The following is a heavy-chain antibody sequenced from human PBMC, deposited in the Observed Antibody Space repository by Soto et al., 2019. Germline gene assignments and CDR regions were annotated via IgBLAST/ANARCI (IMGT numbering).Heavy chain of an antibody. CDR2: ISSSSSYI. J-gene: IGHJ6*02. D-gene: IGHD3-3*01. Sequence: EVQLVESGGGLVKPGGSLRLSCAASGFTFSSYSMNWVRQAPGKGLEWVSSISSSSSYIYYADSVKGRFTISRDNAKNSLYLQMNRLGAEDTAVYYCARDRITIFGVVTTYYYYYGMDVWGQGTTVTVSS. V-gene: IGHV3-21*01. CDR3: ARDRITIFGVVTTYYYYYGMDV. CDR1: GFTFSSYS.